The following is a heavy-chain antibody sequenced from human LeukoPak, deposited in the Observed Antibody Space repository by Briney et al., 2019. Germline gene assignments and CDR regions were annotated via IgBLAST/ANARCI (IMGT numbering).Heavy chain of an antibody. V-gene: IGHV1-69*05. J-gene: IGHJ6*03. Sequence: SVKVSCKASGGTFSSYAISWVRQAPGQGLEWMGGIIPIFGTANYAQKFQGRVTITTDESTSTAYMELSSLRSEDTAVYYCESGPVRKGSGSYLSYYYYMDVWGKGTTVTVSS. CDR3: ESGPVRKGSGSYLSYYYYMDV. D-gene: IGHD3-10*01. CDR1: GGTFSSYA. CDR2: IIPIFGTA.